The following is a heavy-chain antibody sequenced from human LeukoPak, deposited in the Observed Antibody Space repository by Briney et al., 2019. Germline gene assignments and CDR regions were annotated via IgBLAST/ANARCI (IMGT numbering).Heavy chain of an antibody. CDR1: GFTLSSYA. CDR2: IKQDGSEK. J-gene: IGHJ4*02. Sequence: GGSLRLSCAASGFTLSSYAMYWVRQAPGKGLEWVANIKQDGSEKYYVDSVKGRFTISRDDSKNTAHLQMNSLKIEDTAVYYCTRTTKDSSGLKLDNWGLGTLVTVSS. D-gene: IGHD3-22*01. CDR3: TRTTKDSSGLKLDN. V-gene: IGHV3-7*03.